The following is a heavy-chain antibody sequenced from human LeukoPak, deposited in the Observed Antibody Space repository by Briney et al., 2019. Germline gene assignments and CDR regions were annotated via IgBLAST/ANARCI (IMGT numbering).Heavy chain of an antibody. CDR3: ARGERQWLVTPPGY. CDR1: GGSTSSYY. V-gene: IGHV4-34*01. CDR2: INHSGST. J-gene: IGHJ4*02. D-gene: IGHD6-19*01. Sequence: SETLSLTCTVSGGSTSSYYWSWIRQPAGKGLEWIGEINHSGSTNYNPSLKSRVTISVDTSKNQFSLKLSSVTAADTAVYYCARGERQWLVTPPGYRGQGTLVTVSS.